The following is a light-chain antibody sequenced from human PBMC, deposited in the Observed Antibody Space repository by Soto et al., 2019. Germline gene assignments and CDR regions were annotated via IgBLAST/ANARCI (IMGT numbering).Light chain of an antibody. CDR2: EVN. CDR1: SSDVGTYNY. Sequence: QSVLTQPPSASGSPGQSVTISCTGTSSDVGTYNYVSWYQQHPGKAPKLMIYEVNKRPAGVPDRFSGSKSSIMASLTVSGLQAEDEADYYCSSYAGNNNLYVFGTGTKVTVL. J-gene: IGLJ1*01. CDR3: SSYAGNNNLYV. V-gene: IGLV2-8*01.